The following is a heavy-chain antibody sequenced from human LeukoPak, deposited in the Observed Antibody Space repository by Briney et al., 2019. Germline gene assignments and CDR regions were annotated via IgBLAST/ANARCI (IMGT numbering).Heavy chain of an antibody. CDR1: GFTFSSHG. CDR2: IRYDGSNK. D-gene: IGHD3-22*01. Sequence: GESLRPSCAASGFTFSSHGMHWVRQAPGKGLDWVAFIRYDGSNKYYADSVKGRFTISRDNAKNSLYLQMNSLRAEDTALYYCAKDMSAPYYYDSSGYSDAFDIWGQGTMVTVSS. J-gene: IGHJ3*02. CDR3: AKDMSAPYYYDSSGYSDAFDI. V-gene: IGHV3-30*02.